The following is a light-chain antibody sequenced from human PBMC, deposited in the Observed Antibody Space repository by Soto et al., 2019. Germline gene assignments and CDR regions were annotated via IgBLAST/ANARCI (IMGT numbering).Light chain of an antibody. CDR2: DVS. Sequence: QSALTQPASVSGSPGQSITISCTGTSSDVGGYNSVSWYQQHPGKAPKLMIFDVSNRPSGVSNRFSGSKSGNTASLTISGLQAEDEADYYCSSYTSKTTLVFGGGTKVTV. CDR1: SSDVGGYNS. J-gene: IGLJ2*01. CDR3: SSYTSKTTLV. V-gene: IGLV2-14*03.